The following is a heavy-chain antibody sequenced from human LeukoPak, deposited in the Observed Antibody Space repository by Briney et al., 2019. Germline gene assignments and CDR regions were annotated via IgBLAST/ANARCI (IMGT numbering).Heavy chain of an antibody. CDR2: INWKTGNG. V-gene: IGHV3-9*01. J-gene: IGHJ2*01. CDR1: GFNFDDYA. Sequence: GGSLRLSCAVSGFNFDDYAMHWVRQAPGRGLEWVSGINWKTGNGIYADFVKGRFTISRDNAKNSLYLQMSSLRAEDTALYYCTRRAARWQFDLWGRGTLLTVSS. D-gene: IGHD5-24*01. CDR3: TRRAARWQFDL.